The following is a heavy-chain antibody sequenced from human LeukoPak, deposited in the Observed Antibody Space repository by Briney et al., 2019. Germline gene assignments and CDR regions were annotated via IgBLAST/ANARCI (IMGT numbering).Heavy chain of an antibody. CDR1: EYTLTELS. Sequence: ASVKVSCKVSEYTLTELSMHWVRQAPGKGLEWMGCFDPEDGETIYAQKFQGRVTMTEDTSTDTAYMELSSLRSEDTAVYYCATGLYCTNGVCYERMHAFDVWGQGTMVTVSS. D-gene: IGHD2-8*01. CDR3: ATGLYCTNGVCYERMHAFDV. CDR2: FDPEDGET. V-gene: IGHV1-24*01. J-gene: IGHJ3*01.